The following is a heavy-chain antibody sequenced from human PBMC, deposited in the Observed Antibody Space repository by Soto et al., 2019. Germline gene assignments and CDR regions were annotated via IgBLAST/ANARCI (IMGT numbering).Heavy chain of an antibody. CDR2: FDPEDGET. Sequence: GDSVQVSCKVSGYTLTELSMHWVRQAPGKGLEWMGGFDPEDGETIYAQKFQGRVTMTEDTSTDTAYMELSSLRYEDTAVYYWATVVQLVPDAFERWGQGTMVTVSS. CDR3: ATVVQLVPDAFER. J-gene: IGHJ3*02. D-gene: IGHD1-1*01. CDR1: GYTLTELS. V-gene: IGHV1-24*01.